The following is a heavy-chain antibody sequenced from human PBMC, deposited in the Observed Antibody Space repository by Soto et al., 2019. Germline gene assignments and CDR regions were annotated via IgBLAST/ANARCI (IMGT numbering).Heavy chain of an antibody. J-gene: IGHJ4*02. CDR3: TKAALERATNQEFDY. CDR1: GFTSSNYA. Sequence: PGGSLRLSCAASGFTSSNYAMNWVRQAPGKGLAWVSGISGSGGSTFYADSPKGRFTISRDNAKNSLYLQMNSLRSEDTALYYCTKAALERATNQEFDYWGQGTMVTVSS. CDR2: ISGSGGST. V-gene: IGHV3-23*01. D-gene: IGHD5-12*01.